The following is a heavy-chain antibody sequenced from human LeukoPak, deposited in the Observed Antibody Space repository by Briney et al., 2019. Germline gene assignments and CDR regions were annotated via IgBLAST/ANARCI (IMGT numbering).Heavy chain of an antibody. V-gene: IGHV4-4*02. J-gene: IGHJ4*02. Sequence: PSETLSLTCAVSGGSISSSNWWSWVRQPPGKGLEWIGEIYQSGSNNYNPSLKSRVTISVDKSKNQFSLKLSSVTAADTAVYYCARGGDLVVERYYFDYWGQGTLVTVSS. CDR2: IYQSGSN. D-gene: IGHD5-12*01. CDR3: ARGGDLVVERYYFDY. CDR1: GGSISSSNW.